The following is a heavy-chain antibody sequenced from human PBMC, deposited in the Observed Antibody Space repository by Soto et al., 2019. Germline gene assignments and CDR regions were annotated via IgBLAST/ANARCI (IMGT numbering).Heavy chain of an antibody. V-gene: IGHV1-69*13. J-gene: IGHJ4*02. CDR1: GYTFTSYA. Sequence: GASVKVSCKASGYTFTSYAMHWVRQAPGQGLEWMGGIIPISGTANYAQKFQGRVTITADESTSTAYMELGSLRSEDTALYYCARGSDSGDYGLAIDYWGQGTLVTVSS. CDR2: IIPISGTA. D-gene: IGHD4-17*01. CDR3: ARGSDSGDYGLAIDY.